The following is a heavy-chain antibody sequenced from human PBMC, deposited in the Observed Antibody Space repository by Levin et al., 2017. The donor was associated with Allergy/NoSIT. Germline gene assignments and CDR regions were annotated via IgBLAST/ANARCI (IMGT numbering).Heavy chain of an antibody. CDR2: IYYSGSK. Sequence: MTSETLSLTCTVSGGSISSGNYYWSWIRQYPGRGLEWIGYIYYSGSKYYNPSLRSRVIISVDTSKNQISLKLTSVTAADTAVYYCARTLVGPTTYPAPGAFDIWGQGTMLTVSS. CDR1: GGSISSGNYY. D-gene: IGHD1-26*01. V-gene: IGHV4-31*03. J-gene: IGHJ3*02. CDR3: ARTLVGPTTYPAPGAFDI.